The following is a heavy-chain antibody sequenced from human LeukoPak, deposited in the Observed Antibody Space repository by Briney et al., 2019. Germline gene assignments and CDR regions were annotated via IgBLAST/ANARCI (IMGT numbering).Heavy chain of an antibody. Sequence: GGSLRLSCAASGFTFSSYAMHWVRQAPGKGLEWVAVISYDGSNKYYADSVKGRFTISRDNSKNTLYLQMNSLRAEDTAVYYCAKGHYGSGSYYYIDYWGQGTLVTVSS. J-gene: IGHJ4*02. CDR3: AKGHYGSGSYYYIDY. D-gene: IGHD3-10*01. V-gene: IGHV3-30*04. CDR1: GFTFSSYA. CDR2: ISYDGSNK.